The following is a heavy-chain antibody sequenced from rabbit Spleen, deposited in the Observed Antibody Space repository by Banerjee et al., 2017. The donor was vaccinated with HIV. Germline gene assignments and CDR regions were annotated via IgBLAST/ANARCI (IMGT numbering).Heavy chain of an antibody. Sequence: QSLEESGGGLVKPGASLTLTCKASGFSFNSGYDMCWVRQAPGKGLEWVACAYAGSSGSPYSETWANGRFPISKTSSTTVTLKMPSLTAAAPATYFCVRDLGYDDYSKRGYFNLGAQGPLVPVS. CDR2: AYAGSSGSP. J-gene: IGHJ4*01. D-gene: IGHD2-1*01. CDR3: VRDLGYDDYSKRGYFNL. CDR1: GFSFNSGYD. V-gene: IGHV1S40*01.